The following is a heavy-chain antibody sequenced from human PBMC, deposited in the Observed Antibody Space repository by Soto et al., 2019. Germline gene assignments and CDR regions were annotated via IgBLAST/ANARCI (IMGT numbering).Heavy chain of an antibody. CDR1: GGSISSYY. J-gene: IGHJ3*02. D-gene: IGHD4-17*01. V-gene: IGHV4-59*01. CDR3: ARRIDDGDFYAFDI. Sequence: SETLSLTCTVSGGSISSYYWSWIRQPPGKGLEWIGYIYYSGSTNYNPSLKSRVTISVDTSKNQFSLKLSSVTAADTAVYYCARRIDDGDFYAFDIWGQGTMVTVSS. CDR2: IYYSGST.